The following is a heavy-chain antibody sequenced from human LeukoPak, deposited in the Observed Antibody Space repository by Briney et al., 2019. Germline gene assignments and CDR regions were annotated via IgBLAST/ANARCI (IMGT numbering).Heavy chain of an antibody. Sequence: PGGSLRLSCAASGFTFSSYSMNWVRQAPGKGLEGVSYISSSSSTIYYADSVKGRFTISRDNAKNSLYLQMNSLRAEDTAVYYCARLKGGSPTWCAFDIWGQGTMVTVSS. CDR2: ISSSSSTI. D-gene: IGHD1-26*01. CDR3: ARLKGGSPTWCAFDI. CDR1: GFTFSSYS. V-gene: IGHV3-48*01. J-gene: IGHJ3*02.